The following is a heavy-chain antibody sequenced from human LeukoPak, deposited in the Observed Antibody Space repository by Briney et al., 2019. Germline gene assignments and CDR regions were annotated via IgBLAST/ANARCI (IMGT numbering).Heavy chain of an antibody. CDR3: AREGRIEGPFDY. CDR2: ISYDGSNK. D-gene: IGHD2-15*01. J-gene: IGHJ4*02. Sequence: GGSLRLSCAASGFSFSSYGMHWVRQAPGKGLEWVAVISYDGSNKYYADSVKGRFTISRDNSKNTLYLQMNSLRAEDTAVYYCAREGRIEGPFDYWGQGTLVTVSS. V-gene: IGHV3-30*03. CDR1: GFSFSSYG.